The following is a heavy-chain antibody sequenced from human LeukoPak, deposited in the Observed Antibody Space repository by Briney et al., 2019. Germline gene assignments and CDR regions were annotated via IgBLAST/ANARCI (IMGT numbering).Heavy chain of an antibody. V-gene: IGHV3-48*01. J-gene: IGHJ4*02. CDR2: ISSSSSTI. CDR3: ARAYIVGANDY. Sequence: GGSLRLSCAASGFTFSSYSMNWVRQAPGKGLEWVSSISSSSSTIYYADSVKGRFTISRDNAKNSLYLQMNSLRAEDTAVYYCARAYIVGANDYWGQGTLVTVSS. CDR1: GFTFSSYS. D-gene: IGHD1-26*01.